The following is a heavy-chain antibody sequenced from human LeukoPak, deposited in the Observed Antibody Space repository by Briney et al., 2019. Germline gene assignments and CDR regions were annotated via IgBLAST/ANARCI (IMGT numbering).Heavy chain of an antibody. J-gene: IGHJ6*02. CDR1: GYTFTSYD. Sequence: GASVKVSCKASGYTFTSYDINWVRQATGQGLEWMGWMNPNSGNTGYAQKFQGRVTMTRNTSISTAYMELSSLRSEDTAVYYCARGPSNYYDSSGYYYVWCYYYGMDVWGQGTTVTVSS. V-gene: IGHV1-8*01. D-gene: IGHD3-22*01. CDR2: MNPNSGNT. CDR3: ARGPSNYYDSSGYYYVWCYYYGMDV.